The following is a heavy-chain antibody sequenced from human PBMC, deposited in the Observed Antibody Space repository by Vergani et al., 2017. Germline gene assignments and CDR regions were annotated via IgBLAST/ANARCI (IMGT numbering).Heavy chain of an antibody. J-gene: IGHJ5*02. CDR1: GFTFSSYA. V-gene: IGHV3-23*04. CDR2: ISGSGGST. Sequence: EVQLVESGGGLVQPGRSLRLSCAASGFTFSSYAMSWVRQAPGKGLEWVSAISGSGGSTYYADSVKGRFTISRDNSKNTLYLQMNSLRAEDTAVYYCAKGGYCSSTSCSWFDPWGQGTLVTVSS. D-gene: IGHD2-2*01. CDR3: AKGGYCSSTSCSWFDP.